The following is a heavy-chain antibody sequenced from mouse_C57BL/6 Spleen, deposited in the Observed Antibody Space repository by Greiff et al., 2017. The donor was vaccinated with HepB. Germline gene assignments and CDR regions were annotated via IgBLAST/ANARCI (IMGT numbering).Heavy chain of an antibody. CDR2: IYPGDGDT. Sequence: VQLQQSGAELVKPGASVKISCKASGYAFSSYWMNWVKQRPGKGLEWIGQIYPGDGDTNYNGKFKGKATLTADKSSSTAYMQLSSLTSEDSAVYFCARLRGKTERGIFDYWGQGTTLTVSS. D-gene: IGHD2-1*01. J-gene: IGHJ2*01. CDR3: ARLRGKTERGIFDY. V-gene: IGHV1-80*01. CDR1: GYAFSSYW.